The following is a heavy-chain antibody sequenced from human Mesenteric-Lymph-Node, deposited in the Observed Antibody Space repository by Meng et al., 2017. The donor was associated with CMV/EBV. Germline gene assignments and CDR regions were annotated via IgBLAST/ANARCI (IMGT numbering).Heavy chain of an antibody. J-gene: IGHJ3*02. Sequence: GESLKISCEASGFTFSEHWMTWVRQAPGKGLEWVANIDQNGGYTRYVDSVKGRFTISRDNAQNALLLQMTSLRVEDTAVYYCARYYDGSAWDDAFDIWGQGTLVTVSS. V-gene: IGHV3-7*01. CDR2: IDQNGGYT. D-gene: IGHD3-22*01. CDR3: ARYYDGSAWDDAFDI. CDR1: GFTFSEHW.